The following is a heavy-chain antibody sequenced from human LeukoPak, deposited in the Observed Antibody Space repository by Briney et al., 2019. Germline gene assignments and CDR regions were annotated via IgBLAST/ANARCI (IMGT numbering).Heavy chain of an antibody. V-gene: IGHV3-21*01. Sequence: WGSLRLSCAASGFTFSSYSMNWVRQAPGKGLEWVSSISSSSSYIYYADSVKGRFTISRDNAKNSLYLQMNSLRAEDTAVYYCARGSIAAGDAFDIWGQGTMVTVSS. CDR3: ARGSIAAGDAFDI. CDR1: GFTFSSYS. D-gene: IGHD6-13*01. J-gene: IGHJ3*02. CDR2: ISSSSSYI.